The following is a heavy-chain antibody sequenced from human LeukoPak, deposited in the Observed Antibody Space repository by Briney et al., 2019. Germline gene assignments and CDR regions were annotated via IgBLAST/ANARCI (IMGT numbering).Heavy chain of an antibody. Sequence: SETLSLTCAVYGGSFSGYYWSWIRQPPGKGLEWIGEINHSGSTNYNPSLKSRVTISVDTSKNQFSLKLSSVTAADTAVYYCARDCSGGSCYSYGMDVWGQGTTVTVSS. CDR3: ARDCSGGSCYSYGMDV. CDR2: INHSGST. V-gene: IGHV4-34*01. J-gene: IGHJ6*02. D-gene: IGHD2-15*01. CDR1: GGSFSGYY.